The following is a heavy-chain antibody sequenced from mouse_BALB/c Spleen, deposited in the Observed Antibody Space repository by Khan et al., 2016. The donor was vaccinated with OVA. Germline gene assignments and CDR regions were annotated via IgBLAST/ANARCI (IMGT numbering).Heavy chain of an antibody. J-gene: IGHJ2*01. CDR1: GYTFTDYA. CDR2: ISPYSGNT. D-gene: IGHD2-3*01. CDR3: TRPAYDGYYDY. V-gene: IGHV1S137*01. Sequence: QIQLVQSGPELVRPGVSVKISCKGSGYTFTDYAMHWVKQSHAKSLEWIGLISPYSGNTNYKQKFKGKATMTVDKSSSTAYMELARLTSEDSAIYYCTRPAYDGYYDYWGQGTTLTVSS.